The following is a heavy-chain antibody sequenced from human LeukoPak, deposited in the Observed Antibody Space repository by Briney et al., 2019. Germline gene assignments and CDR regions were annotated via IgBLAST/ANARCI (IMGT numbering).Heavy chain of an antibody. CDR3: AKDSSGLDY. CDR2: ISWNSGSI. J-gene: IGHJ4*02. V-gene: IGHV3-9*01. Sequence: PGRSLRLSCAASGFTFDDYAMHWVRHAPGKGLEWVSGISWNSGSISYADSVKGRFTISRDNAKNSLYLQMNSLRAEDTALYYCAKDSSGLDYWGQGTLVTVSS. D-gene: IGHD2-15*01. CDR1: GFTFDDYA.